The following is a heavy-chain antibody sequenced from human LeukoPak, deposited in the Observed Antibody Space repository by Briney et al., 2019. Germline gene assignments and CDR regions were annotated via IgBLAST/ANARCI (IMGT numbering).Heavy chain of an antibody. V-gene: IGHV4-39*01. J-gene: IGHJ4*02. Sequence: PSETLSLTCTVSGVSISSSSYYWGWIRQPPGKGLEWVGTIYYSGNTYYNPSLKSRVTISVDTSKNQFSLKLSSVTAADTAVYYCARMLYYYDSSGYYEGDYWGQGTLVTVSS. CDR3: ARMLYYYDSSGYYEGDY. CDR1: GVSISSSSYY. D-gene: IGHD3-22*01. CDR2: IYYSGNT.